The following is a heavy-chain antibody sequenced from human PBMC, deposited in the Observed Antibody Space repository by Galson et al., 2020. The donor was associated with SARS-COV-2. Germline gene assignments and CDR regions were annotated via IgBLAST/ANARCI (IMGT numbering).Heavy chain of an antibody. J-gene: IGHJ6*03. CDR1: GFTVSSNY. CDR3: ARVVGSGARARLPKYYYMDV. D-gene: IGHD3-10*01. CDR2: IYSGGST. Sequence: GGSLRLSCAASGFTVSSNYMSWVRQAPGKGLEWVSVIYSGGSTYYADSVKGRFTISRDNSKNTLYLQMNSLRAEDTAVYYCARVVGSGARARLPKYYYMDVWGKGTTVTVSS. V-gene: IGHV3-53*01.